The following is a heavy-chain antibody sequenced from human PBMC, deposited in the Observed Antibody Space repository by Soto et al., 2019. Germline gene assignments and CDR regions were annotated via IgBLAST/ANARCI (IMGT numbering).Heavy chain of an antibody. Sequence: QLQLQESGSGLVKPSQTLSLTCAVSGGSISSGGYSWNWIRQPPGMGLEWIGYIYHSGSTYYNPSLKGRVTISVATSKNQFSLKLTSVTAADTAVYYCARSMSPIQGYFDYWGQGTLVTVSS. D-gene: IGHD3-10*02. V-gene: IGHV4-30-2*01. CDR3: ARSMSPIQGYFDY. J-gene: IGHJ4*02. CDR1: GGSISSGGYS. CDR2: IYHSGST.